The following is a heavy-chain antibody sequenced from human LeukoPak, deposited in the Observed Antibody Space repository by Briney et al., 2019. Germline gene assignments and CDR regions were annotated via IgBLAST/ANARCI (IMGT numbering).Heavy chain of an antibody. D-gene: IGHD2-15*01. V-gene: IGHV4-39*01. J-gene: IGHJ4*02. Sequence: SETLSLTCAVSGGSISSNSYYWGWIRQPPGKGLEWIGSIYYSGSTYYNPSLKSRVTISVDTSKNQFSLKLSSVTAADTAVYYCARQPCNGGICYRFDSWGQGTLVSVPS. CDR2: IYYSGST. CDR1: GGSISSNSYY. CDR3: ARQPCNGGICYRFDS.